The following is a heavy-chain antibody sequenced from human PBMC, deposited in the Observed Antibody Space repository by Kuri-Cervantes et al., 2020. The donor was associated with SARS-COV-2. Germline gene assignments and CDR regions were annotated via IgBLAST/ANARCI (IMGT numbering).Heavy chain of an antibody. CDR3: ARGRGAARPDWYYYYGMDV. CDR2: IYYSGST. Sequence: SETLSLTCTVSGGSVSSGSYYWSWIRQPPGKGLEWIGYIYYSGSTNYNPSLKSRVTISVDTSKNQFSLKLSSVTAADTAVYYCARGRGAARPDWYYYYGMDVWGQGTTVTVSS. V-gene: IGHV4-61*01. CDR1: GGSVSSGSYY. J-gene: IGHJ6*02. D-gene: IGHD6-6*01.